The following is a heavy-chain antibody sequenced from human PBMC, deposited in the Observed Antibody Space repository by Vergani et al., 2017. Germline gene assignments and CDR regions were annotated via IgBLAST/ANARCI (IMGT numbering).Heavy chain of an antibody. J-gene: IGHJ4*02. CDR1: GFTFSSYG. CDR2: ISYDGSNK. V-gene: IGHV3-30*18. Sequence: QVQLVESGGGVVQPGRSLRLSCAASGFTFSSYGMHWVRQAPGKGLEWVAVISYDGSNKYYADSVKGRFTISRDNSKNTLYLQMNSLRAEDTAVYYCAKGFDYNVAFDYWGQGTLVTVSS. CDR3: AKGFDYNVAFDY. D-gene: IGHD4-11*01.